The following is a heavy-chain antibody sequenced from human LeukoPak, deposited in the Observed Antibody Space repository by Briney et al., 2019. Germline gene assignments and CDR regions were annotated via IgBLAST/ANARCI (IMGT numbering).Heavy chain of an antibody. CDR3: ARGTTCDY. CDR1: GFTFNTYG. Sequence: PGESLRLSCAASGFTFNTYGMNWVRQAPGKGLEWVSYISSSSSTIYYADFVKGRFTISRDNAKNSLYLQMNSLRAEDTAVYYCARGTTCDYWGQGTLVTVSS. V-gene: IGHV3-48*01. CDR2: ISSSSSTI. D-gene: IGHD1-1*01. J-gene: IGHJ4*02.